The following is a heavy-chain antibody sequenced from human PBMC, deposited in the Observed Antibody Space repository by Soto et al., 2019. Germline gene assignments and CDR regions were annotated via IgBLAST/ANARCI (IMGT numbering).Heavy chain of an antibody. Sequence: SETLSLTCSVSGTSVSSYYWSWIRQPAGKGLEHIGRIYTSGSTSYNPSLKSRVTMSMDTSQTQIYLNLTSVTAADTAVYYCARGGIQLSYAFDYWGQGIQVTVSS. CDR3: ARGGIQLSYAFDY. CDR2: IYTSGST. CDR1: GTSVSSYY. D-gene: IGHD5-18*01. V-gene: IGHV4-4*07. J-gene: IGHJ4*02.